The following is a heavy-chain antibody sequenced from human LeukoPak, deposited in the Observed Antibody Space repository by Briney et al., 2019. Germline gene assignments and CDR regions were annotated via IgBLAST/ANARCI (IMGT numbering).Heavy chain of an antibody. Sequence: GGSLRLSCAASGFTVSSNYMSWVRQAPGKGLEWVSYISSSGSTIYYADSVKGRFTISRDNAKNSLYLQMNSLRAEDTAVYYCARGGYGDYDDWFDPWGQGTLVTVSS. CDR2: ISSSGSTI. CDR1: GFTVSSNY. D-gene: IGHD4-17*01. V-gene: IGHV3-11*01. J-gene: IGHJ5*02. CDR3: ARGGYGDYDDWFDP.